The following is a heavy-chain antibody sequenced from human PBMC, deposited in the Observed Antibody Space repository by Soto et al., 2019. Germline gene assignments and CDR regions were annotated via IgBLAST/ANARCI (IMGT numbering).Heavy chain of an antibody. D-gene: IGHD4-17*01. CDR1: GFTFSSYA. Sequence: QVQLVESGGGVVQPGRSLRLSCAASGFTFSSYAMHWVRQAPGKGLEWVAVISYDGRNKYYADSVKGRFTISRDNSKNTLYLQMNSLRAEDTAVYYCARAYDYGDYVHLPDYWGQGTLVTVSS. CDR2: ISYDGRNK. CDR3: ARAYDYGDYVHLPDY. V-gene: IGHV3-30-3*01. J-gene: IGHJ4*02.